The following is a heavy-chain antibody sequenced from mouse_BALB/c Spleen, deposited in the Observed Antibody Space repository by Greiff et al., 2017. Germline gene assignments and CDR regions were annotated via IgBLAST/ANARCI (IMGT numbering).Heavy chain of an antibody. CDR2: IWSGGST. J-gene: IGHJ3*01. CDR3: ARNYYGYDGWFAY. Sequence: VMLVESGPGLVQPSQSLSITCTVSGFSLTSYGVHWVRQSPGKGLEWLGVIWSGGSTDYNAAFISRLSISKDNSKSQVFFKMNSLQADDTAIYYCARNYYGYDGWFAYWGQGTLVTVSA. CDR1: GFSLTSYG. D-gene: IGHD2-2*01. V-gene: IGHV2-4-1*01.